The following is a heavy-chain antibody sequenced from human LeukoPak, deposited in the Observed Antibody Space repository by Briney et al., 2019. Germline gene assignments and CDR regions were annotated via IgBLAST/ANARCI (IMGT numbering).Heavy chain of an antibody. CDR1: GFTFRRNV. Sequence: GGSLRLSCVASGFTFRRNVMSWVRQAPGKGLEWASLIYSDDRAFYADSVKGRFTISRNNSKNTLFLQMSSLKPEDTAIYYCARDLAGFQEPRYYYYMDVWGKGTTVTVSS. CDR3: ARDLAGFQEPRYYYYMDV. CDR2: IYSDDRA. J-gene: IGHJ6*03. D-gene: IGHD1-14*01. V-gene: IGHV3-66*02.